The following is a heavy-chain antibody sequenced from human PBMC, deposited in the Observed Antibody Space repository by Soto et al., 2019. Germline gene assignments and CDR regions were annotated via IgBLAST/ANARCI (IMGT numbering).Heavy chain of an antibody. J-gene: IGHJ4*02. D-gene: IGHD1-1*01. V-gene: IGHV4-30-4*01. Sequence: SETLSLTCTVSGGSVSSGDYYWSWIRQPPGKGLEWIGFIYFIGTTSFNPSLYYSGTTSYNPSLQSRVNISVDTSKNQFSLKLSSVTAADTAVYYCARDRRQLAFDSWGQGALVTVSS. CDR2: IYFIGTTSFNPSLYYSGTT. CDR3: ARDRRQLAFDS. CDR1: GGSVSSGDYY.